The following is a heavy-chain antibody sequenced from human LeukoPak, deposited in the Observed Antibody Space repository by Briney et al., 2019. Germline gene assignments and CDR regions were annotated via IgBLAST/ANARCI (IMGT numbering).Heavy chain of an antibody. J-gene: IGHJ6*03. CDR3: ARGNYDFWSGHRYYYYMDV. V-gene: IGHV1-18*01. CDR1: GYTFTSYG. D-gene: IGHD3-3*01. CDR2: ISAYNGNT. Sequence: ASVKVSCKASGYTFTSYGISWVRQAPGQGLEGMGWISAYNGNTNYAQKLQGRVTMTTDTSTSTAYMELRSLRSDDTAVYYCARGNYDFWSGHRYYYYMDVWGKGTTVTVSS.